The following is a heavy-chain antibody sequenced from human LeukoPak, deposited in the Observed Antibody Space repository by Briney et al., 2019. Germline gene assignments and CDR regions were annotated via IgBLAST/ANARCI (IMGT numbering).Heavy chain of an antibody. D-gene: IGHD1-26*01. CDR1: GGSISSYY. J-gene: IGHJ4*02. V-gene: IGHV4-59*01. Sequence: SETLSLTCTVSGGSISSYYWSWIRQPPGKGLEWIGYIYYSGSTNYNPSLKSRVTISVDTSKNQFSLKLSSVTAADTAVYYCARGRPAWELRITYFDYWGQGTLVTVSS. CDR3: ARGRPAWELRITYFDY. CDR2: IYYSGST.